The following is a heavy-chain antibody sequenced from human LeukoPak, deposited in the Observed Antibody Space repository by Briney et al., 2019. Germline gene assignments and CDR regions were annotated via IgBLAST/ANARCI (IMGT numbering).Heavy chain of an antibody. CDR3: ARVGYYYGSGSPFDY. CDR2: IYYSGST. V-gene: IGHV4-59*01. D-gene: IGHD3-10*01. Sequence: SETLSLTCTVSGGSISSYYWSWIRQPPGKGVEWIGYIYYSGSTNYNPSLKSRVTISVDTSKNQFSLKLSSVTAADTAVYYCARVGYYYGSGSPFDYWGQGTLVTVSS. J-gene: IGHJ4*02. CDR1: GGSISSYY.